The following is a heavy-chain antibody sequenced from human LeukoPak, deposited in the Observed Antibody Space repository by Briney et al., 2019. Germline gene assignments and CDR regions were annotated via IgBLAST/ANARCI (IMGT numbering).Heavy chain of an antibody. D-gene: IGHD4-23*01. V-gene: IGHV4-38-2*02. CDR1: SYSISSGYY. J-gene: IGHJ4*02. CDR3: ARERGTTVVRWGY. Sequence: SETLSLTCTVSSYSISSGYYWGWIRQPPGKGLEWIGSIYHSGSTYYNPSLKSRVTISVDTSKNQFSLKLSSVTAAHTAVYYCARERGTTVVRWGYWGQGTQVTVSS. CDR2: IYHSGST.